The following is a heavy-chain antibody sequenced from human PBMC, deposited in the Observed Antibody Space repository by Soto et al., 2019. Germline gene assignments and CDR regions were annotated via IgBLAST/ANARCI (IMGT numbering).Heavy chain of an antibody. CDR2: IHDSGTT. CDR3: ARYYFDGPFDP. V-gene: IGHV4-30-2*01. D-gene: IGHD3-22*01. J-gene: IGHJ5*02. CDR1: GGSISGGGYS. Sequence: TSETLSLTCAVSGGSISGGGYSWSWIRQPPGKGLEWIGYIHDSGTTSYIPSLKSRVTISIDRSKNQFSLKLTSVTAADTAVYYCARYYFDGPFDPWGPGTLVTVSS.